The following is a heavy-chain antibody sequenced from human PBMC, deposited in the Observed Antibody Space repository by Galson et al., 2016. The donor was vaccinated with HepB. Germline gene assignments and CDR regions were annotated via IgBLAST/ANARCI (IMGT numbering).Heavy chain of an antibody. CDR3: AREGGGYTSFWPEYYYGMDV. V-gene: IGHV3-21*01. J-gene: IGHJ6*02. D-gene: IGHD6-13*01. Sequence: SLRLSCAASGFTFSTYRMNWVRQAPGKGLEWVSSISSSSAYSYYAESVKGRFTISRDNAKNSLYLQMTSLRPEDTAVYYRAREGGGYTSFWPEYYYGMDVWGQGTPVTVSS. CDR2: ISSSSAYS. CDR1: GFTFSTYR.